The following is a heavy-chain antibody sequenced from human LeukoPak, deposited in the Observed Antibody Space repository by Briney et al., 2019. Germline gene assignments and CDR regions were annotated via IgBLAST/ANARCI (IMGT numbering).Heavy chain of an antibody. Sequence: GESLKISCKGSGYSFTSYCIGWVRQMPGKGLEWMGLIYPGDSDTRYSPSFQGQVTISADKSISTAYLQWSSLKASDTAMYYCARPGYSSSSWGPINGFDYWGQGTLVTVSS. V-gene: IGHV5-51*01. CDR1: GYSFTSYC. CDR2: IYPGDSDT. CDR3: ARPGYSSSSWGPINGFDY. J-gene: IGHJ4*02. D-gene: IGHD6-6*01.